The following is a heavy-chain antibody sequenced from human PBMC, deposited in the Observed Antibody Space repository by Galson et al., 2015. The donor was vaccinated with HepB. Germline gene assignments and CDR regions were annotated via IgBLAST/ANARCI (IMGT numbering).Heavy chain of an antibody. CDR2: INAYNGNT. Sequence: SVKVSCKASGYTFSNYGISWVRQAPGQGLEWMGWINAYNGNTDYAQNLQGRVTMTTETSTTTAYMELRNLRSDDTAVYYCARDNGVGATSDYWGQGALVTVSS. V-gene: IGHV1-18*01. CDR3: ARDNGVGATSDY. CDR1: GYTFSNYG. D-gene: IGHD1-26*01. J-gene: IGHJ4*02.